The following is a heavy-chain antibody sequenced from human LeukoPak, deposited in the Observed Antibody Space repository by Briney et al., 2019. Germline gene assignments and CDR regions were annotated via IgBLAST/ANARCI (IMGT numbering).Heavy chain of an antibody. CDR3: ARDVLQSFDV. CDR1: KFTFSSYA. D-gene: IGHD4-11*01. V-gene: IGHV3-30-3*01. Sequence: GGSLRLFCAASKFTFSSYAMHWVRQAPGKGLEWVAVISYDGSNKYYADSVKGRLTISRDNSKNTLYLQMNSLRGEDTAVYYCARDVLQSFDVWGQGTMVTVSS. CDR2: ISYDGSNK. J-gene: IGHJ3*01.